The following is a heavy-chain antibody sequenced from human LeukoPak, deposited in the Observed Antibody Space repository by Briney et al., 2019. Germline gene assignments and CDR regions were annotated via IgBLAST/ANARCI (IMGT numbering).Heavy chain of an antibody. Sequence: SQTLSLTCTVSGGSISSGGYYWSWIRKHPGKGLERIGYIYYSGSTHYNPSLKSRVTISVDTSKNQFSLKLSSVTAADTAVYYCARDRVLISSGWFDYWGQGTLVTVSS. J-gene: IGHJ5*01. CDR3: ARDRVLISSGWFDY. CDR1: GGSISSGGYY. CDR2: IYYSGST. D-gene: IGHD3-16*01. V-gene: IGHV4-31*03.